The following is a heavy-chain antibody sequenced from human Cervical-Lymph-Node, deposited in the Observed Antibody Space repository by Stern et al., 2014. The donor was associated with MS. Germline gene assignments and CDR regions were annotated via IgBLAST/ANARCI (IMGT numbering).Heavy chain of an antibody. Sequence: ESGPALVKPTQTLTLTCTFSGFSLSTSGMRVSWIRQPPGKALEWLARVDWDDDKFYSTSLKTRLTISKDTSKNQVVLTMTNMDPVDTATYYCARSPPYYEFWNDYYYFDYCGQGTLVAVSS. J-gene: IGHJ4*02. D-gene: IGHD3-3*01. CDR1: GFSLSTSGMR. CDR2: VDWDDDK. V-gene: IGHV2-70*04. CDR3: ARSPPYYEFWNDYYYFDY.